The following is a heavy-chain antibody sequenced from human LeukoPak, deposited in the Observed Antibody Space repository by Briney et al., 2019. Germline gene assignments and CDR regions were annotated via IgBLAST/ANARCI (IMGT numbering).Heavy chain of an antibody. V-gene: IGHV3-33*01. CDR1: GFTFSSYG. J-gene: IGHJ4*02. CDR2: IWYDGSNK. D-gene: IGHD2-2*01. CDR3: ARQRQLLTFDY. Sequence: PGGSLRLSCAASGFTFSSYGMHWVRQAPGKGLEWVAVIWYDGSNKYYADSVKGRFTISRDNSKNTLYLQMNSLRAEDTAVNYRARQRQLLTFDYWGQGTLVTVSS.